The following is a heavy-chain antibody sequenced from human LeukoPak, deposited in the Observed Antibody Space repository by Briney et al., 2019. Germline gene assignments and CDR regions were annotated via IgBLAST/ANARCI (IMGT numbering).Heavy chain of an antibody. CDR1: GGSLSGYY. D-gene: IGHD3-22*01. V-gene: IGHV4-34*01. J-gene: IGHJ3*02. CDR2: INHSGST. CDR3: ARALNLYYYDTSVEPAFDI. Sequence: KASETLSLTCAVSGGSLSGYYWTWIRQPPGKGLEWIGEINHSGSTNYNPSLKSRVTISVDTSKNQFSLKLSSVTAADTAVYYCARALNLYYYDTSVEPAFDIWGQGTMVTVSS.